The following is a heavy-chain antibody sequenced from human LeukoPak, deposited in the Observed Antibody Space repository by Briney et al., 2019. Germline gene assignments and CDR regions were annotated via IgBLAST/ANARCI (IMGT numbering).Heavy chain of an antibody. V-gene: IGHV4-59*01. D-gene: IGHD4-17*01. Sequence: SETLSLTCTVSGVPISLYYWSWIRQPPGKGLEWIGYIYYSGSTNYNPSLKSRVTISLDTSKNQFSLKLSSVTAADTAVYYCAREPHDYGAVPGIWGQGTMVTVSS. CDR2: IYYSGST. J-gene: IGHJ3*02. CDR3: AREPHDYGAVPGI. CDR1: GVPISLYY.